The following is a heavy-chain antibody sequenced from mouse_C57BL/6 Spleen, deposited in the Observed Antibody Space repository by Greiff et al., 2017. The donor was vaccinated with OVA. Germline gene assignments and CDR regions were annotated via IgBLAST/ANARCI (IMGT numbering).Heavy chain of an antibody. CDR2: ISYDGSN. CDR1: GYSITSGYY. V-gene: IGHV3-6*01. J-gene: IGHJ4*01. Sequence: EVQLVESGPGLVKPSQSLSLTCSVTGYSITSGYYWNWIRQFPGNKLEWMGYISYDGSNNYNPSLKNRISITRDTSKNQFFLELNSVTTEDTATYYCAREEVYYGSSRYYYAMDYWGQGTSVTVSS. CDR3: AREEVYYGSSRYYYAMDY. D-gene: IGHD1-1*01.